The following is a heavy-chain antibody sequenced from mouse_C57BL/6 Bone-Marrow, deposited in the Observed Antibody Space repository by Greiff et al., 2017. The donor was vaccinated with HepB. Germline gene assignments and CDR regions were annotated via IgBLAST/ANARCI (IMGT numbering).Heavy chain of an antibody. CDR3: TTRDYDDYFDY. CDR2: IDPENGDT. D-gene: IGHD2-4*01. CDR1: GFNIKDDY. J-gene: IGHJ2*01. Sequence: EVQGVESGAELVRPGASVKLSCTASGFNIKDDYMHWVKQRPEQGLEWIGWIDPENGDTEYASKFQGKATITADTSSNTAYLQLSSLTSEDTAVYYCTTRDYDDYFDYWGQGTTLTVSS. V-gene: IGHV14-4*01.